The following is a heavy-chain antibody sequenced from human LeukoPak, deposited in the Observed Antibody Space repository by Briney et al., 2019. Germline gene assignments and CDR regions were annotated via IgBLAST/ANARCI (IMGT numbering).Heavy chain of an antibody. V-gene: IGHV4-30-4*01. CDR2: VNYWGNT. D-gene: IGHD3-10*01. CDR1: GGSISSGDYY. Sequence: PSETLSLTCTVSGGSISSGDYYWSWIRQPPGKGLEWIGEVNYWGNTNYSPSLKSRVTISIDTSTKQISLRLNSVSAADTAVYYCARDCYYGSGSYCYWGQGTLVSVSS. CDR3: ARDCYYGSGSYCY. J-gene: IGHJ4*02.